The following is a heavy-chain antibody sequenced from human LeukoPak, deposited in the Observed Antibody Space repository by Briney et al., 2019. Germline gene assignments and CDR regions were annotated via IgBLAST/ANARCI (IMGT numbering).Heavy chain of an antibody. D-gene: IGHD3-3*01. CDR2: IVVGRGNT. V-gene: IGHV1-58*02. CDR3: SAARFLEWPFDY. J-gene: IGHJ4*02. Sequence: TVRLSRKPSGFTSTSSAMQWVRQARGQRSEWIGWIVVGRGNTNSAQKFQERVTITRDMSTSTAYMELSSLRSEGTAVYYCSAARFLEWPFDYWGQGALVTVCS. CDR1: GFTSTSSA.